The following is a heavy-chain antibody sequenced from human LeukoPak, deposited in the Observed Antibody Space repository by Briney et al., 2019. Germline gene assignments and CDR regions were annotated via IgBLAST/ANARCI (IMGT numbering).Heavy chain of an antibody. Sequence: PGGALRLSCAASGFTLSSYAMSWVRQAPGRGVEWVSAISGSGGSTHYADPVKGRFTISRDNSKNTLSLQMNSLRAEDTAVYYCAKDHSGSYLFDYWGQGTLVTVSS. CDR2: ISGSGGST. CDR1: GFTLSSYA. V-gene: IGHV3-23*01. J-gene: IGHJ4*02. D-gene: IGHD1-26*01. CDR3: AKDHSGSYLFDY.